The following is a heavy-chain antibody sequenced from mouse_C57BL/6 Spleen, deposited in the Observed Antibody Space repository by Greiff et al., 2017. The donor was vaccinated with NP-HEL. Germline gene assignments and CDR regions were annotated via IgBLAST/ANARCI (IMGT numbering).Heavy chain of an antibody. CDR2: IYPSDSET. D-gene: IGHD2-3*01. J-gene: IGHJ2*01. CDR1: GYTFTSYW. Sequence: QVQLQQPGAELVRPGSSVKLSCKASGYTFTSYWMDWVKQRPGQGLEWIGNIYPSDSETHYNQKFKDKATLTVDKSSSTAYMQLSSLTSEDSAVYYCAREGDYDTYFDYWGQGTTLTVSS. CDR3: AREGDYDTYFDY. V-gene: IGHV1-61*01.